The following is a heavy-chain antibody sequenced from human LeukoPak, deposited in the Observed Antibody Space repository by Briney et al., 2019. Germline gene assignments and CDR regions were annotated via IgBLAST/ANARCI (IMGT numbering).Heavy chain of an antibody. CDR2: IKQDGSEK. Sequence: SLRLSCXASGFTLSSHWMSWVRQAPGKGLEWVANIKQDGSEKYYVGSVKGRFTLSRDNAKNSMYLQMNSLRAEDTAVYYCARWEIRGTAHQLDYWGQGTLVTVSS. CDR1: GFTLSSHW. D-gene: IGHD1-7*01. V-gene: IGHV3-7*01. CDR3: ARWEIRGTAHQLDY. J-gene: IGHJ4*02.